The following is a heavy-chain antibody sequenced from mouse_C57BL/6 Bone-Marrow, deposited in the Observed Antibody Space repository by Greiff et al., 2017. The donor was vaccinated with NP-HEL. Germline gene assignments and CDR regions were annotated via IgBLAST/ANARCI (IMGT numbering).Heavy chain of an antibody. D-gene: IGHD1-1*01. CDR2: IHPNSGST. CDR1: GYTFTSYW. CDR3: ARYPTTVYYFDY. J-gene: IGHJ2*01. V-gene: IGHV1-64*01. Sequence: QVQLKQPGAELVKPGASVKLSCKASGYTFTSYWMHWVKQRPGQGLEWIGMIHPNSGSTNYNEKFKSKATLTVDKSSSTAYMQLSSLTSEDSAVYYCARYPTTVYYFDYWGQGTTLTVSS.